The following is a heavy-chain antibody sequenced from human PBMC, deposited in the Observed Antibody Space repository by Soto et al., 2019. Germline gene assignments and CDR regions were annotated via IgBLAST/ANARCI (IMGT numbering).Heavy chain of an antibody. CDR3: ARGRGTVRIYYYYGMDV. J-gene: IGHJ6*02. D-gene: IGHD4-17*01. Sequence: PSETLSLTCAVYGGSFSGYYWSWIRQPPGKGLEWIGEINHSGSTNYNPSLKSRVTISVDTSKNQFSLKLSSVTAADTAVYYCARGRGTVRIYYYYGMDVWGQGTTVTVSS. CDR2: INHSGST. CDR1: GGSFSGYY. V-gene: IGHV4-34*01.